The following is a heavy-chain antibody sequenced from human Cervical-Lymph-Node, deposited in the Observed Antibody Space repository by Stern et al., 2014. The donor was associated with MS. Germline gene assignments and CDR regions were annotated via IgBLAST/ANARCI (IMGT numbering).Heavy chain of an antibody. V-gene: IGHV3-30*18. Sequence: VQLVESGGGVVQPGRSLRLSCAASGFTFSSYGMHWVRQAPGKGLEWVAVISSDGSNKYYADSVKDRFTISRDNSKNTLYLQMNSLRAEDTAVYYCAKAKAPIVVVPAAPGDYWGQGTLVTVSS. J-gene: IGHJ4*02. CDR3: AKAKAPIVVVPAAPGDY. CDR2: ISSDGSNK. CDR1: GFTFSSYG. D-gene: IGHD2-2*01.